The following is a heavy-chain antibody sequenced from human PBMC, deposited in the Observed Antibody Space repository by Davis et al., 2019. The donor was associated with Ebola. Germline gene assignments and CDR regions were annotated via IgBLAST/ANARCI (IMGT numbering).Heavy chain of an antibody. CDR1: GFTFSSYS. J-gene: IGHJ4*02. D-gene: IGHD3-22*01. CDR2: ISSSSSYI. CDR3: ARGARRENYYDSSGYYYAY. V-gene: IGHV3-21*01. Sequence: PGGSLRLSCAASGFTFSSYSMNWVRQAPGKGLEWVSSISSSSSYIYYADSVKGRFTISRDNAKNSLYLQMNSLRAEDTAVYYCARGARRENYYDSSGYYYAYWGQGTLVTVSS.